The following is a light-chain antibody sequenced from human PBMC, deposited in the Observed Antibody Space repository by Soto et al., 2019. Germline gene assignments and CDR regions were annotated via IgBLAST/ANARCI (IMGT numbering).Light chain of an antibody. Sequence: EIVVTQSPGTRSLSPGERATLSCRASQSISSDHLAWYQQKPGQPPRLLIYGTSSRATGGIADRFSGSGSGTDFTLTISRLEPEDFAVYYCEYYGSSITFAGGTKVDIK. V-gene: IGKV3-20*01. CDR3: EYYGSSIT. J-gene: IGKJ4*01. CDR2: GTS. CDR1: QSISSDH.